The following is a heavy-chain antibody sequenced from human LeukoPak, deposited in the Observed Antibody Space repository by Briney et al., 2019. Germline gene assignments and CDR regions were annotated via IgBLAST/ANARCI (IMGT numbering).Heavy chain of an antibody. V-gene: IGHV4-34*01. J-gene: IGHJ6*03. D-gene: IGHD6-13*01. Sequence: SETLSLTCAVYGGSFSGYYWSWIRQPPGKGLEWIGEINHSGSTNYNPSLKRRVTISVDTSKNQFALKLSSVTAADTAVYYCASPAAGRSYYYYYMDVWGKGTTVTVSS. CDR2: INHSGST. CDR1: GGSFSGYY. CDR3: ASPAAGRSYYYYYMDV.